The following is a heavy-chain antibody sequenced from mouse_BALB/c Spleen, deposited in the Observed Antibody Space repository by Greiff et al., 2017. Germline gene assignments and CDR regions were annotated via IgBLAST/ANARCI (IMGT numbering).Heavy chain of an antibody. CDR1: GYTFTSYV. Sequence: VQLQQSGPELVKPGASVKMSCKASGYTFTSYVMHWVKQTPGQGLEWIGYINPYNDGTKYNEKFNGKATLTSDKSSSTAYMELSSLTSEDSAVYYSARRAYDGYTWFAYWGQGTSVTVSS. D-gene: IGHD2-3*01. CDR3: ARRAYDGYTWFAY. V-gene: IGHV1-14*01. J-gene: IGHJ4*01. CDR2: INPYNDGT.